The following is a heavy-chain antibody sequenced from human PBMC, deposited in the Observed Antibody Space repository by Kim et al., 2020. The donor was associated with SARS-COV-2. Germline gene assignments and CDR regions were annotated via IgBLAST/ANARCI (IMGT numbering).Heavy chain of an antibody. CDR1: GFTFSNAW. J-gene: IGHJ4*02. V-gene: IGHV3-15*01. Sequence: GGSLRLSCAASGFTFSNAWMSWVRQAPGKGLEWVGRIKSKTDGGTTDYAAPVKGRFTISRDDSKNTLYLQMNSLKTEDTAVYYCTIDLVSAGYRYSYGYGVSRRDYWGQGTLVTVSS. CDR3: TIDLVSAGYRYSYGYGVSRRDY. D-gene: IGHD5-18*01. CDR2: IKSKTDGGTT.